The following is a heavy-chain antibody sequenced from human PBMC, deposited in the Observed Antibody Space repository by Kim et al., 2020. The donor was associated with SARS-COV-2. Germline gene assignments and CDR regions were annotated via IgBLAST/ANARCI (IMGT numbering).Heavy chain of an antibody. D-gene: IGHD2-15*01. CDR3: ARGPPVVGPRYYYYGMDV. CDR2: ISSSSSYI. J-gene: IGHJ6*02. Sequence: GGSLRLSCAASGFTFSSYSMNWVRQAPGKGLEWVSSISSSSSYIYYADSVKGRFTISRDNAKNSLYLQMNSLRAEDTAVYYCARGPPVVGPRYYYYGMDVWGQGTTVTVSS. CDR1: GFTFSSYS. V-gene: IGHV3-21*01.